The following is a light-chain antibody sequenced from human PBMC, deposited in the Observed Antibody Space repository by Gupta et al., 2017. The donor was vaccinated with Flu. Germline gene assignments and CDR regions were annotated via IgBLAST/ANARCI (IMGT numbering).Light chain of an antibody. Sequence: SSSNIGSNSVNWYYQLPGTAPKLLISSNSQRPSGIPDRISGSKSGTSASLAINGLQSEDEGDYYCAAWDDSLNGPVLGGGTKLTVL. CDR1: SSNIGSNS. V-gene: IGLV1-44*01. CDR2: SNS. CDR3: AAWDDSLNGPV. J-gene: IGLJ3*02.